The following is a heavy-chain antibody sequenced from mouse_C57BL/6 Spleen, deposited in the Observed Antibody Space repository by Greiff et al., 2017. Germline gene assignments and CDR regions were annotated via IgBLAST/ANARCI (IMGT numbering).Heavy chain of an antibody. J-gene: IGHJ4*01. V-gene: IGHV1-81*01. CDR1: GYTFTSYG. Sequence: QVQLKQSGAELARPGASVKLSCKASGYTFTSYGISWVKQRTGQGLEWIGEIYPRSGNTYYNEKFKGKATLTADKSSSTAYMELRSLTSEDSAVXYCARWITTVVATNYYAMDYWGQGTSVTVSS. CDR2: IYPRSGNT. D-gene: IGHD1-1*01. CDR3: ARWITTVVATNYYAMDY.